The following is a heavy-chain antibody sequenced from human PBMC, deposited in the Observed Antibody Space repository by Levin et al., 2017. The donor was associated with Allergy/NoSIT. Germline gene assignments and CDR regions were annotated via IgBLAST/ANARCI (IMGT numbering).Heavy chain of an antibody. D-gene: IGHD6-13*01. CDR3: ARDYSSSWYGGIDY. Sequence: GASVKVSCKASGYTFTSYGISWVRQAPGQGLEWMGWISAYNGNTNYAQKLQGRVTMTTDTSTSTAYMELRSLRSDDTAVYYCARDYSSSWYGGIDYWGQGTLVTVSS. CDR2: ISAYNGNT. CDR1: GYTFTSYG. J-gene: IGHJ4*02. V-gene: IGHV1-18*01.